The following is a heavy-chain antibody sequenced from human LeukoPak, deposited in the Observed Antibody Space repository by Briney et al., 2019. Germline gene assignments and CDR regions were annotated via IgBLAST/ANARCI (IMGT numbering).Heavy chain of an antibody. V-gene: IGHV3-30*03. CDR3: ARGAAVGY. J-gene: IGHJ4*02. D-gene: IGHD6-13*01. Sequence: GGSLRLSCAASGFTFSSYGMHWVRQAPGEGLEWVAVISYDGSNKYYADSVKGRFTISRDNSKNTLYLQMNSLRAEDTAVYYCARGAAVGYWGQGTLVTVSS. CDR1: GFTFSSYG. CDR2: ISYDGSNK.